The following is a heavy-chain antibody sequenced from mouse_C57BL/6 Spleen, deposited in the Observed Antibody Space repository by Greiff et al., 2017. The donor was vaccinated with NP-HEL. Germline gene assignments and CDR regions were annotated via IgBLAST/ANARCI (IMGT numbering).Heavy chain of an antibody. CDR1: GYTFPDYY. Sequence: DVQLPHSGPSLLQPVSSVQLSCTASGYTFPDYYMHFLTHSPVTSLELIGDITPNNGGTSYNQKFKGKATLTVDKSSSTAYMELRSLTSEDSAVYYCADYDKAMDYWGQGTSVTVSS. CDR3: ADYDKAMDY. V-gene: IGHV1-26*01. D-gene: IGHD2-4*01. J-gene: IGHJ4*01. CDR2: ITPNNGGT.